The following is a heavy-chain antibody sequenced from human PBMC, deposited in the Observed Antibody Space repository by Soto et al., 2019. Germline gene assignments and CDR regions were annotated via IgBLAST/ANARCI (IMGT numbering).Heavy chain of an antibody. Sequence: SVKVSCPASGYTFTSYGISWVRQAPGQGLEWMGWVSASPWNTNYAQKLQGRVTMTKNTSTSTAYMELRSLRADDTAVYYCACGRDVGEHIPLLYSFDFWGQGTLVTVS. D-gene: IGHD3-10*01. CDR3: ACGRDVGEHIPLLYSFDF. J-gene: IGHJ4*02. CDR2: VSASPWNT. V-gene: IGHV1-18*01. CDR1: GYTFTSYG.